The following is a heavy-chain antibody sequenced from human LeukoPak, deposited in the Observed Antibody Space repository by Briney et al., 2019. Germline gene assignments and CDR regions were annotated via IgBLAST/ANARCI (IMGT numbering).Heavy chain of an antibody. Sequence: ASVKVSCKASGYTFTSYDINWVRQATGQGLEWMGWMNPNSGNTGYAQKFQGRVTITRNTSISTAYMELSSLRSEDTAVYYCARAAVSSYLYYYYYYMDVWGKGTTVTVSS. CDR2: MNPNSGNT. CDR3: ARAAVSSYLYYYYYYMDV. D-gene: IGHD1-26*01. J-gene: IGHJ6*03. V-gene: IGHV1-8*03. CDR1: GYTFTSYD.